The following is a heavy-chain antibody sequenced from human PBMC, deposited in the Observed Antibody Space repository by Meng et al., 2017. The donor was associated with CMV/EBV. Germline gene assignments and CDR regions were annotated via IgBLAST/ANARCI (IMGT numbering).Heavy chain of an antibody. D-gene: IGHD6-6*01. CDR1: GGTFSSYA. V-gene: IGHV1-69*05. J-gene: IGHJ6*02. CDR3: ARVNSSSFGYYYYGMDV. Sequence: SVKVSCKASGGTFSSYAISWVRQAPGQGLEWMGGIIPIFGTANYAQKFQGRVTITTDESTSTAYMELSSLRSEVTAVYYCARVNSSSFGYYYYGMDVWGQGTTVTVSS. CDR2: IIPIFGTA.